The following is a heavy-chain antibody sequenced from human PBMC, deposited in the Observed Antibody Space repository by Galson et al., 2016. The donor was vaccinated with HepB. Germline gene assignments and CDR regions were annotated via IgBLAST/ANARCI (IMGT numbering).Heavy chain of an antibody. Sequence: SVKVSCKASGGTFSSYAFSWVRQAPGQGLEWMGAIIPILNTAKYAQKFQGRVTTTADESSSTAYMELSSLRSEDTAVYYCARADSSSYGFYFQHWGRGTLVTVSS. D-gene: IGHD3-22*01. V-gene: IGHV1-69*13. CDR3: ARADSSSYGFYFQH. CDR1: GGTFSSYA. J-gene: IGHJ1*01. CDR2: IIPILNTA.